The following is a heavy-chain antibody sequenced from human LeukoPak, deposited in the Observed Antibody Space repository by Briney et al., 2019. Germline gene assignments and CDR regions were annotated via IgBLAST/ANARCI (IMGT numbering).Heavy chain of an antibody. J-gene: IGHJ5*02. V-gene: IGHV1-2*06. CDR1: GYTFTGYY. D-gene: IGHD1-26*01. CDR3: AREEYSGSYYNWFDP. Sequence: GASVKVSRKASGYTFTGYYMHWVRQAPGQGLEWMGRINPNSGGTNYAQKFQGRVTTTRDTSISTAYMELSRLRSDDTAVYYCAREEYSGSYYNWFDPWGQGTLVTVSS. CDR2: INPNSGGT.